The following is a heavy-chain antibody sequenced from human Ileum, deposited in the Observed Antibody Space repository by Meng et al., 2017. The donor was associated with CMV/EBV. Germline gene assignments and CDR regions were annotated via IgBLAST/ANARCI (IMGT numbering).Heavy chain of an antibody. Sequence: GESLKISCVASGFTFNKYWMHWVRQPPGGGLEWLSRIDNEGSGAIYADSVRGRFTVSRDNARNTVYLHMNSLRDEDTAVYSCARDTPHSEFAPWGQGTRVTGSS. CDR2: IDNEGSGA. D-gene: IGHD2-15*01. V-gene: IGHV3-74*01. CDR3: ARDTPHSEFAP. CDR1: GFTFNKYW. J-gene: IGHJ5*02.